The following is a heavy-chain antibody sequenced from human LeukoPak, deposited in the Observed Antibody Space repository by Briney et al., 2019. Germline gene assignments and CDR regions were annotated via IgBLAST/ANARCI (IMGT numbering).Heavy chain of an antibody. J-gene: IGHJ4*02. CDR3: ARDPSYYYDSSGYYYQYYFDY. V-gene: IGHV3-21*01. CDR2: ISSSSSYI. Sequence: GGSLRLSCAASGFTFSSYAMNWVRQAPGKGLEWVSSISSSSSYIYYADSVKGRFTISRDNAKNSLYLQMNSLRAEDTAVYYCARDPSYYYDSSGYYYQYYFDYWGQGTLVTVSS. CDR1: GFTFSSYA. D-gene: IGHD3-22*01.